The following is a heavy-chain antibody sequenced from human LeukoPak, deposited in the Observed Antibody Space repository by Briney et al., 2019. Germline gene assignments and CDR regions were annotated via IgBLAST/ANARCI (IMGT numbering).Heavy chain of an antibody. CDR1: SRSIHTYF. Sequence: PSETLSLTRTLSSRSIHTYFWNYLRQPPDEGLEWIGYFHYSGSTNYNPSLKSRVTISVATSNNQLSLKLRSVTAADTAGYYFAKVVPSGSHLHWFDPWGQGTLVTVSS. CDR2: FHYSGST. J-gene: IGHJ5*02. CDR3: AKVVPSGSHLHWFDP. V-gene: IGHV4-59*03. D-gene: IGHD3-10*01.